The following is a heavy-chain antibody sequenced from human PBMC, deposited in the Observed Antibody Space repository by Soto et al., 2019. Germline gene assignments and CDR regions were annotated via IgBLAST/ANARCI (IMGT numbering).Heavy chain of an antibody. V-gene: IGHV1-2*02. CDR2: INPNSGGT. CDR1: GYTFTGYY. CDR3: AKGLKDIVVVVAATPGTYYYYGMDV. Sequence: GASVKVSCKASGYTFTGYYMHWVRQAPGQGLEWMGWINPNSGGTNYAQKFQGRVTMTRDTSISTAYMELSRLRSDDTAVYYCAKGLKDIVVVVAATPGTYYYYGMDVWGQGTTVTVSS. D-gene: IGHD2-15*01. J-gene: IGHJ6*02.